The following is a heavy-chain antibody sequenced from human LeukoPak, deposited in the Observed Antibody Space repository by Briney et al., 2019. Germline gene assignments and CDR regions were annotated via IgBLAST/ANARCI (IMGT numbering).Heavy chain of an antibody. CDR1: GFTFSSYG. Sequence: GGSLRLSCAASGFTFSSYGMHWVRQAPGTGLEWVAFIRYDGSNKYYADSLKGRFTISRDNSKNTLYLQMNSLRAEDTAVYYCAKACISGPFGGVMGYWGQGTLVTVSS. V-gene: IGHV3-30*02. CDR2: IRYDGSNK. CDR3: AKACISGPFGGVMGY. J-gene: IGHJ4*02. D-gene: IGHD3-16*01.